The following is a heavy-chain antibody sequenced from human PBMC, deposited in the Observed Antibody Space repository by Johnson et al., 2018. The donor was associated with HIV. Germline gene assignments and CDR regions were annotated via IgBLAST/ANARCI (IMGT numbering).Heavy chain of an antibody. D-gene: IGHD2-15*01. CDR3: ARANRGRNDAFDI. Sequence: QVQLVESGGGVVQPGRSLRLSYAASGFTFSTYGMHWVRQAPGKGLEWVSFISGGEDDTYSADSVKGRFTISRENAKNSLYLQMNSLRAGDTAVYYCARANRGRNDAFDIWGQGTMVTVSS. CDR1: GFTFSTYG. V-gene: IGHV3-33*08. CDR2: ISGGEDDT. J-gene: IGHJ3*02.